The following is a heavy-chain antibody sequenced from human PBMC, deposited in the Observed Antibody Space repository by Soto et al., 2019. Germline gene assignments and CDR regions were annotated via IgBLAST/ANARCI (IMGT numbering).Heavy chain of an antibody. Sequence: ASVKVSCKVSGYTLTELSMHWVRQAPGKGLEWMGGFDPEDGETLYAQKFQGRVTMTEDTSTDTAYMELSSLRSEDTAVYYCATESPHYDCVWGSYRYTGVYWGQGTLVTVSS. CDR1: GYTLTELS. V-gene: IGHV1-24*01. CDR2: FDPEDGET. D-gene: IGHD3-16*02. CDR3: ATESPHYDCVWGSYRYTGVY. J-gene: IGHJ4*02.